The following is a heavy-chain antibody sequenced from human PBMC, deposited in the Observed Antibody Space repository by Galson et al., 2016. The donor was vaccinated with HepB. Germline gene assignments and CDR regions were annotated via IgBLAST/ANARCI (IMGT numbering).Heavy chain of an antibody. J-gene: IGHJ6*02. V-gene: IGHV4-34*01. Sequence: SETLSLTCAVNGDSFSNYVWTWIRQTPGKGLEWIGDINDSGKTNFNPSLKSRFAISVDPSKNQFSLKVTSVTAADTGEYFCARAAAGDYLYYGVDVWGQGTTVIVSS. CDR2: INDSGKT. CDR1: GDSFSNYV. CDR3: ARAAAGDYLYYGVDV. D-gene: IGHD6-13*01.